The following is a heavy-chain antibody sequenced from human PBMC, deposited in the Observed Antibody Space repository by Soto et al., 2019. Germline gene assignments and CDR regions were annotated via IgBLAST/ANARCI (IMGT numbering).Heavy chain of an antibody. CDR3: AREPRPHFGNWDTDVWLDT. CDR2: IIPIFGTP. V-gene: IGHV1-69*06. Sequence: QVQLVQSGAEVKKPGSSVKVSCKASGGSFTSYAFGWVRQAPGQGLGWVGGIIPIFGTPNYAQKFQGRVTISADRSTSTAYLDLSGLNSEATAVYFCAREPRPHFGNWDTDVWLDTWGQGTLVIVSS. CDR1: GGSFTSYA. J-gene: IGHJ5*02. D-gene: IGHD1-1*01.